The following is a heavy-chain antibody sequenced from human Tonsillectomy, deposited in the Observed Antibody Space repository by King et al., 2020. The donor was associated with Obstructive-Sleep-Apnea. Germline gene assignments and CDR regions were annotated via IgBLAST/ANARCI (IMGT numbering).Heavy chain of an antibody. CDR3: SRASALVVVADTYYYGMDV. V-gene: IGHV3-7*03. CDR2: INKDGGEK. CDR1: GFTFSNYW. Sequence: VQLVESGGGLVQRGGSVRLSCAASGFTFSNYWMSWVRQAPGKGLEWVANINKDGGEKYYVDSVKGRFTISRDNAKNSLYLQMNSLRAEDTAVYYCSRASALVVVADTYYYGMDVWGQGTTVTVSS. J-gene: IGHJ6*02. D-gene: IGHD2-15*01.